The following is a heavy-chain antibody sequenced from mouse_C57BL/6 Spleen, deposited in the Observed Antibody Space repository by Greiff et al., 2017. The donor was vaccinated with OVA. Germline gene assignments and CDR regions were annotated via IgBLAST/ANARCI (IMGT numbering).Heavy chain of an antibody. CDR3: ARGHYYGSSYEFAY. J-gene: IGHJ3*01. CDR1: GFTFSDYY. D-gene: IGHD1-1*01. CDR2: INYDGSST. Sequence: EVKLVESEGGLVQPGSSMKLSCTASGFTFSDYYMAWVRQVPEKGLEWVANINYDGSSTYYLDSLKSRFIISRDNAKNILYLQMSSLKSEDTATYYCARGHYYGSSYEFAYWGQGTLVTVSA. V-gene: IGHV5-16*01.